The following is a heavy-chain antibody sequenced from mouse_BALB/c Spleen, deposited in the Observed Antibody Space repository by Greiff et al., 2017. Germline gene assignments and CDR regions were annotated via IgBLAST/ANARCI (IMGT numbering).Heavy chain of an antibody. Sequence: DVKLVESGGGLVKPGGSLKLSCAASGFTFSDYYMYWVRQTPEKRLEWVATISDGGSYTYYPDSVKGRFTISRDNAKNNLYLQMSSLKSEDTAMYYCARGGGYYVPYAMDYWGQGTSVTVSS. V-gene: IGHV5-4*02. CDR2: ISDGGSYT. D-gene: IGHD2-3*01. CDR3: ARGGGYYVPYAMDY. CDR1: GFTFSDYY. J-gene: IGHJ4*01.